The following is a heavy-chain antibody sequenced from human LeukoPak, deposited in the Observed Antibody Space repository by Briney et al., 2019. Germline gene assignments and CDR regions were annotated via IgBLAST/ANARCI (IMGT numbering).Heavy chain of an antibody. CDR3: ARNTVSAAGDY. Sequence: GGSLRLSCAASGFPLSSSWMSWVRQAPGKGLEWVANIKEDGSEENYVGSVKGRFTISRDNAKNSLYLHMKSLRAEGTAVYYCARNTVSAAGDYWGQGTLVTVSS. CDR1: GFPLSSSW. J-gene: IGHJ4*02. CDR2: IKEDGSEE. V-gene: IGHV3-7*01. D-gene: IGHD6-13*01.